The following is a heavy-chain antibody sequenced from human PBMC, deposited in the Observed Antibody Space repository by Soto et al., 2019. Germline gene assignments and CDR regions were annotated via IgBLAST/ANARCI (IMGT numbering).Heavy chain of an antibody. CDR1: GGTFSSYT. D-gene: IGHD3-10*01. CDR3: ARDSTMVRGVVDL. V-gene: IGHV1-69*04. Sequence: ASVKVSCKASGGTFSSYTISWVRQAPGQGLEWMGRIIPILGIANYAQKFQGRVTITADKSTSTAYMELSSLRSEDTAVYYCARDSTMVRGVVDLWGRGTLVTVSS. J-gene: IGHJ2*01. CDR2: IIPILGIA.